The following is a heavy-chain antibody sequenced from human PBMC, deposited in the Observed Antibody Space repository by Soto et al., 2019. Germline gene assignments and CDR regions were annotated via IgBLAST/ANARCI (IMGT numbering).Heavy chain of an antibody. V-gene: IGHV4-4*02. CDR2: IYHSGST. J-gene: IGHJ3*02. D-gene: IGHD2-2*01. Sequence: QVQLQESGPGLVKPSGTLSLTCAVSSGSISSSNWWSWVRQPPGKGLEWIGEIYHSGSTNYNPSLKSRVTISVDKSKNQFSLKLSSVTAADTAVYYCARDRGYCSSTSCYGAFDIWGQGTMVTVSS. CDR1: SGSISSSNW. CDR3: ARDRGYCSSTSCYGAFDI.